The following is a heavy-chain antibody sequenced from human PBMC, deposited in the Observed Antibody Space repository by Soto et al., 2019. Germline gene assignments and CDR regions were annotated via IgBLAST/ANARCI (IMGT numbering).Heavy chain of an antibody. J-gene: IGHJ4*02. D-gene: IGHD3-16*01. CDR3: ARAQPPRGNYLDY. V-gene: IGHV1-46*01. CDR2: INPSGGST. Sequence: ASVKVSRKASGYTFTRYYIHWVRQAPGQGPEWMGIINPSGGSTSYAQKFQGRVTMTRDTSTSTVYMELSSLRSEDTAVYYCARAQPPRGNYLDYWGQGTLVTVSS. CDR1: GYTFTRYY.